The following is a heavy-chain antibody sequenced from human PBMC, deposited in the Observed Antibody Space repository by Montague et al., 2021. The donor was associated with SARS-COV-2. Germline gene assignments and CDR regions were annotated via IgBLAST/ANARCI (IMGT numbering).Heavy chain of an antibody. Sequence: VKPTQTLTLTCTFSGFSLSTSGMCVSWIRQPPGKALEWLARIDWDDDKYYSTSLKTRLTISKDTSKNQVVLTMTNMDPVDTATYYCARRTYDILTGYDDGMDVWGKGTTVTVSS. CDR3: ARRTYDILTGYDDGMDV. V-gene: IGHV2-70*11. D-gene: IGHD3-9*01. CDR1: GFSLSTSGMC. J-gene: IGHJ6*04. CDR2: IDWDDDK.